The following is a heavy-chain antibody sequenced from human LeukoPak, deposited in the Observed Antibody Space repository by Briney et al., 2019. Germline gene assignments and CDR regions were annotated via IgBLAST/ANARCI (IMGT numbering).Heavy chain of an antibody. J-gene: IGHJ5*02. D-gene: IGHD2-2*01. Sequence: ASVKVSCKASGYTFTSYDINWVRQATGQGLEWMGWMNPNSGNTGYAQKFQGRVTMTRNTSISTAYMELSSLRSEDTAVYYCARGRGFCSSTSCYNWFDPWGQGTWSPSPQ. CDR3: ARGRGFCSSTSCYNWFDP. CDR1: GYTFTSYD. CDR2: MNPNSGNT. V-gene: IGHV1-8*01.